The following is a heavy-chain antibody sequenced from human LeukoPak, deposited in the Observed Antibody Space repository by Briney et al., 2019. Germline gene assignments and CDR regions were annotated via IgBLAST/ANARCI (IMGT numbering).Heavy chain of an antibody. CDR1: GFSISSGY. D-gene: IGHD1-26*01. CDR2: LNSDDSA. Sequence: GGSLRLSCVASGFSISSGYMTWARQAPGKALEWVSLLNSDDSAYYPDSVKGRFTISRDNSKSTQHLQMDTLRTEDTAMYYCARDPWQGSTTLHWGQGIMVTVSS. CDR3: ARDPWQGSTTLH. J-gene: IGHJ4*02. V-gene: IGHV3-66*02.